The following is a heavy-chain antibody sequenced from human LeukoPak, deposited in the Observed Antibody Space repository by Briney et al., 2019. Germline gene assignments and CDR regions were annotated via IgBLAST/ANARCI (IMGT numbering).Heavy chain of an antibody. J-gene: IGHJ5*02. CDR3: AGHQWMYNWFDP. CDR2: MNPNSGNT. D-gene: IGHD5-12*01. CDR1: GYTFTSYD. Sequence: ASVKVSCKASGYTFTSYDINWVRQATGQGLEWMGWMNPNSGNTGYAQKFQGRVTMTRNTSISTAYMELSSLRSEDTAVYYCAGHQWMYNWFDPWGQGTLVTVSS. V-gene: IGHV1-8*01.